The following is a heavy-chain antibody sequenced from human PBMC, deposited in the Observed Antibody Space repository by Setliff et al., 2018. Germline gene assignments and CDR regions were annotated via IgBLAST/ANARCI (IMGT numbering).Heavy chain of an antibody. J-gene: IGHJ4*02. CDR3: ARGRIAAALYYFDY. CDR1: GGSFSGYY. V-gene: IGHV4-34*01. CDR2: INHSGST. Sequence: PSETLSLTCAVYGGSFSGYYWSWIRQPPGKGLEWIGEINHSGSTNYNPSLKSRVTISVDTSKNQFSLKLSSVTAADTAVYYCARGRIAAALYYFDYWGQGTLVTVSS. D-gene: IGHD6-13*01.